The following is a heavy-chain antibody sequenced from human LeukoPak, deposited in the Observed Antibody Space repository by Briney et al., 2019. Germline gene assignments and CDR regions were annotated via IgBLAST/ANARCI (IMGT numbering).Heavy chain of an antibody. V-gene: IGHV3-21*01. Sequence: PGGSLRLSCAASGFTFSSYNMNWVRQAPGKGLEWVSSISSSSSYIYYADSVKGRFTISRDNAKNSLYLQMNSLRAEDTAVYYCARDRSVAFDYWGQGTLVTVSS. CDR3: ARDRSVAFDY. CDR2: ISSSSSYI. J-gene: IGHJ4*02. D-gene: IGHD4-23*01. CDR1: GFTFSSYN.